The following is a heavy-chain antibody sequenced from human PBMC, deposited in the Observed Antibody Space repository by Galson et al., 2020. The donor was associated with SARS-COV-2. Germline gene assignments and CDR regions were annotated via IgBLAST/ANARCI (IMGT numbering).Heavy chain of an antibody. D-gene: IGHD2-15*01. CDR1: GFTFSSYG. Sequence: QLGESLKISCAASGFTFSSYGMHWVRQAPGKGLEWVAVISYDGSNKYYADSVKGRFTISRDNSKNTLYLQMNSLRAEDTAVYYCAKGLGLYCSGGSCYSGYFDYWGQGTLVTVSS. CDR2: ISYDGSNK. J-gene: IGHJ4*02. CDR3: AKGLGLYCSGGSCYSGYFDY. V-gene: IGHV3-30*18.